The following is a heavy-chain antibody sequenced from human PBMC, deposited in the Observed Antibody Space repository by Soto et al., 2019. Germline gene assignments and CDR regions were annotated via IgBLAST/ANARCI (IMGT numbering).Heavy chain of an antibody. CDR3: ASGTPDYPHPFDY. CDR1: GGTFSSYA. Sequence: GASVKVSCKASGGTFSSYAISWVRQAPGQGLEWMGGIIPIFGTANYAQKFQGRVTITADESASTAYMELSSLRSEDTAVYYCASGTPDYPHPFDYCGQRTLVTVSS. D-gene: IGHD4-17*01. J-gene: IGHJ4*02. V-gene: IGHV1-69*13. CDR2: IIPIFGTA.